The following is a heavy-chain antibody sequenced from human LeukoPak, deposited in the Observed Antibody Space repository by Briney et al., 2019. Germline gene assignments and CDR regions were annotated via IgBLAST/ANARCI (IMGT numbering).Heavy chain of an antibody. V-gene: IGHV4-34*01. Sequence: SETLSLTCAVYGGSFSGYYWSWIRQPPGKGLEWIGEINHSGSTNYNPSLKSRVTISVDTSKNQFSLKLSSVTAADTAVYYCARRLRKGVRFGRTKRIGGYFDYWGQGTLVTVSS. CDR3: ARRLRKGVRFGRTKRIGGYFDY. CDR2: INHSGST. CDR1: GGSFSGYY. D-gene: IGHD3-10*01. J-gene: IGHJ4*02.